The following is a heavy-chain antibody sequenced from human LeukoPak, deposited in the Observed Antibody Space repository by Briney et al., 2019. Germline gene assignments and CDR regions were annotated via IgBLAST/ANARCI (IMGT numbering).Heavy chain of an antibody. CDR1: GYTFTSYG. V-gene: IGHV1-18*01. CDR3: ARDEGYCSSTSCYTRSYFRH. Sequence: GASVKVSCKASGYTFTSYGISWVRQAPGQGLEWMGWISAYNGNTNYAQKLQGRVTMTTDTSTSTAYMELRSLRSDDTAVYYCARDEGYCSSTSCYTRSYFRHWGQGTLVTVSS. D-gene: IGHD2-2*02. CDR2: ISAYNGNT. J-gene: IGHJ1*01.